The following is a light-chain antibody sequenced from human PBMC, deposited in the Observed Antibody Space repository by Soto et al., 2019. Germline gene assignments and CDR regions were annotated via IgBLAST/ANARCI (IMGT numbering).Light chain of an antibody. CDR2: EGT. CDR1: SSDVGSYDL. J-gene: IGLJ2*01. Sequence: QSALTQPASVSGSPGQSITTSCTGTSSDVGSYDLVSWYQQHPGKAPKLLIYEGTKRPSGVSNRFSGSQSGNTASLTISGLQAEGEADYHCSSYAGSGTFVFGGGTKLTVL. V-gene: IGLV2-23*01. CDR3: SSYAGSGTFV.